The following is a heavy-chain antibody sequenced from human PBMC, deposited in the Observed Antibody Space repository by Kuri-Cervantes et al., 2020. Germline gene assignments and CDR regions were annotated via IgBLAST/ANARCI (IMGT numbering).Heavy chain of an antibody. CDR2: ISYDGSNK. V-gene: IGHV3-30-3*01. CDR3: ARSAGFCSGGHCYSDYNYAMDV. D-gene: IGHD2-15*01. J-gene: IGHJ6*02. CDR1: GFTFSSYA. Sequence: GESLKISCAASGFTFSSYAMHWVRQAPGKGLEWVAVISYDGSNKYYADSVKGRFTISRDNSNNTLSLQMNSLRAEDTAVYYCARSAGFCSGGHCYSDYNYAMDVWGQGTTVTVSS.